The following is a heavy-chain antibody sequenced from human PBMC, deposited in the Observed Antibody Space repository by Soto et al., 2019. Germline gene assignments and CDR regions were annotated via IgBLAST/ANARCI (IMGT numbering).Heavy chain of an antibody. CDR1: GYTFTSYY. V-gene: IGHV1-46*01. CDR2: INPSGGST. D-gene: IGHD5-12*01. Sequence: ASVKVSCKASGYTFTSYYMHWVRQAPGQGLEWMGIINPSGGSTSYAQKFQGGVTMTRDTSTSTVYMELSSLRSEDTAVYYCAREREMATLLLGRYYGMDVWGQGTTVTVSS. J-gene: IGHJ6*02. CDR3: AREREMATLLLGRYYGMDV.